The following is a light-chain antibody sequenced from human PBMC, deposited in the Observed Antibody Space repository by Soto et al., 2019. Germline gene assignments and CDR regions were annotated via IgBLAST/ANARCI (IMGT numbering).Light chain of an antibody. CDR3: QQYIT. CDR2: KAS. Sequence: DIQMTQSPSTLSASVGDRVTITCRASQSLSSWLAWYQQKPGKAPKLLIYKASSLESGVPSRFSGRGSGTEFTLTISSLRRGDVATYHCQQYITFGPGTKVDIK. V-gene: IGKV1-5*03. CDR1: QSLSSW. J-gene: IGKJ3*01.